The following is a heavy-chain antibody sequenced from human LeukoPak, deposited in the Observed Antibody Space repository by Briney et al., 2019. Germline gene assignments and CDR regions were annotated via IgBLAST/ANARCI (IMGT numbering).Heavy chain of an antibody. J-gene: IGHJ4*02. V-gene: IGHV3-30*18. CDR1: GFTFSSYG. D-gene: IGHD5-18*01. CDR2: ISYDGSNK. CDR3: AKEGGYSYGHFDY. Sequence: SGGSLRLSCAASGFTFSSYGMHWVRQAPGKGLEWVAVISYDGSNKYYADSAKGRFTISRDNSKNTLYLQMNSLRAEDTAVYYCAKEGGYSYGHFDYWGQGTLVTVSS.